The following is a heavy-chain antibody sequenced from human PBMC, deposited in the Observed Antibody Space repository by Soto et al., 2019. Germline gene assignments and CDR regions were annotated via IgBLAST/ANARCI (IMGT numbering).Heavy chain of an antibody. CDR1: GFTWTNSA. CDR3: AADSEGGSYYDAFDV. J-gene: IGHJ3*01. CDR2: IVIGSGNT. D-gene: IGHD3-10*01. V-gene: IGHV1-58*01. Sequence: SVKVSCKASGFTWTNSAVQWVRQARGQPPEWIGWIVIGSGNTNFAQKFKQRVAITRDMSTRTVYMELSSLRPEDTAVYYCAADSEGGSYYDAFDVWGQGTMVTVSS.